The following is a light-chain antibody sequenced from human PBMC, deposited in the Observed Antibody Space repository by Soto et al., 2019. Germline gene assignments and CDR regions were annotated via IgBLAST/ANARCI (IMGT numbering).Light chain of an antibody. Sequence: DIQMTQSPSTLSGSVGDRVSITCRASQTISSWLAWYQQEPGKAPKLLIHKASSLQSGVPSRFSGSGSGTDFTLTISSLQPEDFATYYCQQSYSTPWTFGQGTKVDIK. V-gene: IGKV1-5*03. J-gene: IGKJ1*01. CDR2: KAS. CDR1: QTISSW. CDR3: QQSYSTPWT.